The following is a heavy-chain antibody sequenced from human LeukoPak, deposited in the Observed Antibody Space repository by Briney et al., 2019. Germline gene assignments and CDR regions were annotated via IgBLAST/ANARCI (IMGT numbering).Heavy chain of an antibody. CDR2: IYYSGTT. CDR3: ARGVRY. CDR1: GGSISSYY. Sequence: SSETLSLTCTVSGGSISSYYWSWIRQPPGKGLEWIGYIYYSGTTNYNPSLKSRVTISVDTSKNQFSLKLSSVTAADTAVYYCARGVRYWGQGTLVTVSS. D-gene: IGHD3-3*01. V-gene: IGHV4-59*12. J-gene: IGHJ4*02.